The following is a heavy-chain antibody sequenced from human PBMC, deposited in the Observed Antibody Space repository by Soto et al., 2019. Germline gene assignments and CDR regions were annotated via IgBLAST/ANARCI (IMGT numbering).Heavy chain of an antibody. CDR1: GYTFTGHY. CDR3: GRGRSGQIVVFY. CDR2: IGPESGAT. D-gene: IGHD1-26*01. V-gene: IGHV1-2*02. Sequence: GASVKVSCKASGYTFTGHYIHWVRQAPEQGPEWMGEIGPESGATRYAQKFQGRVTMTRDTFITTVYMELKNLSPDDTAVYYCGRGRSGQIVVFYWGQGTPVTVSS. J-gene: IGHJ4*02.